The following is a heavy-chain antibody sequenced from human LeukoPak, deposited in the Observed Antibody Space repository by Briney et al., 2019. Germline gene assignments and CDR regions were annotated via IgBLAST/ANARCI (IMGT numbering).Heavy chain of an antibody. CDR1: GGSISSYY. CDR3: ARASPSLYYYFDY. D-gene: IGHD6-13*01. V-gene: IGHV4-59*01. CDR2: IYYSGST. Sequence: SETLSLTCTVSGGSISSYYWSWIRQPPGKGLEWIGYIYYSGSTNYNPSLKSRVTISVDTSKNQFSLKLSSVTAADTAVYYCARASPSLYYYFDYWGQGTLVTASS. J-gene: IGHJ4*02.